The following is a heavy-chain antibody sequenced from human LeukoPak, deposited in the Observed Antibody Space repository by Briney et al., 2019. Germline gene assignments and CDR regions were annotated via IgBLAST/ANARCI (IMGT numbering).Heavy chain of an antibody. D-gene: IGHD2-8*02. V-gene: IGHV3-74*03. CDR1: GVPFSSYW. Sequence: GVSLRLSCAASGVPFSSYWMHWVRQAPGKGLVWVARINTNSRIITYADSVRGRFTISRDNAKNTLSLQMNSLRAEDTAVYYCVRDLVLVDTPGDDFDFWGQGTLVTVSS. J-gene: IGHJ4*02. CDR2: INTNSRII. CDR3: VRDLVLVDTPGDDFDF.